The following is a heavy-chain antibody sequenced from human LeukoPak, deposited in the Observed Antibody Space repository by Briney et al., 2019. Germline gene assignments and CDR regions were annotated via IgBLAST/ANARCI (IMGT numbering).Heavy chain of an antibody. D-gene: IGHD3-16*01. CDR3: LIQGGGNDF. Sequence: ASGATFSRFGISWDRQAPGKGPEWVSVISGSGDKTDYAGSVKGRFTISRDNSKNMVFLQVNSLRIEDTAVYYCLIQGGGNDFWGQGTLVTVSS. CDR1: GATFSRFG. V-gene: IGHV3-23*01. CDR2: ISGSGDKT. J-gene: IGHJ4*02.